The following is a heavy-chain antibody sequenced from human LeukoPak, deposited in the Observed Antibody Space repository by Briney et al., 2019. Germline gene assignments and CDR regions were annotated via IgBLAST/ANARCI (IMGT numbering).Heavy chain of an antibody. Sequence: GGSLRLSCAASGFTFSTYSMNWVRQAPGKGLEWVSSISTSSSYIYYADSVKGRFTISRDNAKNSLYLQMNSLRAEDTAVYYCAELGITMIGGVWGKGTTVTISS. D-gene: IGHD3-10*02. CDR2: ISTSSSYI. V-gene: IGHV3-21*01. CDR1: GFTFSTYS. J-gene: IGHJ6*04. CDR3: AELGITMIGGV.